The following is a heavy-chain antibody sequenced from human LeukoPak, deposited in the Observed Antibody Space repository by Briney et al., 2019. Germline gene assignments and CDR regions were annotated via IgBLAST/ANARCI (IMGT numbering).Heavy chain of an antibody. D-gene: IGHD3-10*01. V-gene: IGHV3-48*03. J-gene: IGHJ6*03. CDR3: AKVRSGSDYYYYYYYMDV. Sequence: GGSLRLSCAASGFTFSSYEMNWVRQAPGKGLEWVSYISSSGSTIYYADSVKGRFTISRDNAKNSLYLQMNSLRAEDTAVYYCAKVRSGSDYYYYYYYMDVWGKGTTVTVSS. CDR1: GFTFSSYE. CDR2: ISSSGSTI.